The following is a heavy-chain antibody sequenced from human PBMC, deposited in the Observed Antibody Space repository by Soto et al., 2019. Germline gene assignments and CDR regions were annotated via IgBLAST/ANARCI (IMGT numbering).Heavy chain of an antibody. CDR2: IYDSGDT. V-gene: IGHV4-31*03. CDR1: GGSFSSGGYY. J-gene: IGHJ5*02. Sequence: QVQLQESGPGLVKPSQTLFLTCTVSGGSFSSGGYYWSWIRQHPGKGLEWIGYIYDSGDTYYNPSLESRVTISLDTSKKHFSLGLSSVTATDTAVYYCARALYSTRSRRGFDPWGQGTLVTVSS. D-gene: IGHD2-2*01. CDR3: ARALYSTRSRRGFDP.